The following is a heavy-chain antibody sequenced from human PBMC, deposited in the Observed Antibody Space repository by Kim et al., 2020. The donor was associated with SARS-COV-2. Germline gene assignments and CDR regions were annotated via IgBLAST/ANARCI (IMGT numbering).Heavy chain of an antibody. D-gene: IGHD3-3*01. CDR3: ARHVRSGYYYYYGMDV. J-gene: IGHJ6*02. V-gene: IGHV5-51*01. CDR2: IYPGDSDT. CDR1: GYSFTSYW. Sequence: GESLKISCKGSGYSFTSYWIGWVRQMPGKGLEWMGIIYPGDSDTRYSPSFQGQVTISADKSISTAYLQWSSLKASDTAMYYCARHVRSGYYYYYGMDVWGQGTTVTVSS.